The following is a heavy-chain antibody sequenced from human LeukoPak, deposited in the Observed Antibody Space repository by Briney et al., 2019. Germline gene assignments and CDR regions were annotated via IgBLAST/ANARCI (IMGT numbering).Heavy chain of an antibody. CDR1: GFKFDTYA. CDR2: IRNDESNK. V-gene: IGHV3-30*02. Sequence: PGGSLRLSCAPSGFKFDTYAMHWVRQAPGKGLEWVAFIRNDESNKYYADSVKGRFTISRDNSKNTLYLQMNSLRAEDTAVYYCAKAPGSGNEVYYYYYMDVWGKGTTVTVSS. J-gene: IGHJ6*03. CDR3: AKAPGSGNEVYYYYYMDV. D-gene: IGHD3-10*01.